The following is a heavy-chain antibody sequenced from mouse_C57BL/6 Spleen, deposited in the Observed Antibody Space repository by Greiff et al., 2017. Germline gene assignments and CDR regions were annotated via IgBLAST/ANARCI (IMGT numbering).Heavy chain of an antibody. CDR3: ARGVLRRAMDY. CDR2: LDPSDSYT. J-gene: IGHJ4*01. CDR1: GYTFTSYW. Sequence: QVQLQQPGAELVMPGASVKLSCKASGYTFTSYWMHWVKQRPGQGLEWIGELDPSDSYTNYNQKFKGKSTLTVDKSSSTAYMPLSSLTSEASAVYYCARGVLRRAMDYWGQGTSVTVSS. D-gene: IGHD1-1*01. V-gene: IGHV1-69*01.